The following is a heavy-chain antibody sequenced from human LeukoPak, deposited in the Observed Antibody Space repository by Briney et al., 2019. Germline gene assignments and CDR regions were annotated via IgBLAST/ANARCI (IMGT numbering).Heavy chain of an antibody. CDR3: TREYLYYFDY. CDR1: GFTYSTYE. Sequence: GGSLRLSCAASGFTYSTYEMNWVRQVPGKGLEWISYISSSSSTIKYADSVKGRFTMSRDNARNSLYLYMDSLRAEDTAVYYCTREYLYYFDYWGQGTLVTVSS. J-gene: IGHJ4*02. D-gene: IGHD2-2*01. V-gene: IGHV3-48*03. CDR2: ISSSSSTI.